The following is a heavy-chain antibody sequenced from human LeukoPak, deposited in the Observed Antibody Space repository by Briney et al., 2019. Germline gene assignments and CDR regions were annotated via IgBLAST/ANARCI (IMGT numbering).Heavy chain of an antibody. CDR1: GCSVSSGSYY. CDR2: IYYSGTT. CDR3: ARGVNAQIVATIGYFDY. D-gene: IGHD5-12*01. Sequence: SETLSLTCTVSGCSVSSGSYYWSWIRQPPGKGLEWIGYIYYSGTTNYNPSLRSRVTISVDTSKNQFSLKLSSVTAADTAVYYCARGVNAQIVATIGYFDYWGQGTLVTVSS. J-gene: IGHJ4*02. V-gene: IGHV4-61*01.